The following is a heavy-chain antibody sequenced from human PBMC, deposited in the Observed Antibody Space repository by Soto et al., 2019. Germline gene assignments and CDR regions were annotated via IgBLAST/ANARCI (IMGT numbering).Heavy chain of an antibody. V-gene: IGHV1-3*01. Sequence: QVLLVQSGAEVKKPGASVKVSCKASGYTFTSYAMHWVRQAPGQRLEWMGWINAGNGNTKYSQKFQGRVTITRDTSASTAYMELSSLRSEDTAVYYCARDPYDYVWGSYRYPDYWGQGTLVTVSS. CDR2: INAGNGNT. CDR1: GYTFTSYA. J-gene: IGHJ4*02. CDR3: ARDPYDYVWGSYRYPDY. D-gene: IGHD3-16*02.